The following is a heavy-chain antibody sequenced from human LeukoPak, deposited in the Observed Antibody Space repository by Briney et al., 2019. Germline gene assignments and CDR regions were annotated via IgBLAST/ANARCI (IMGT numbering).Heavy chain of an antibody. Sequence: ASVKVSCKPSGYTFNAYYMHGVRQAPGQGLDGVGWIDPKTGNTRYAQTFQGRVTITRDTPIGTVYMELSSLKSDDTAVYYCASEAFCASGNCYLQRVASWGPGTLVTVSS. V-gene: IGHV1-2*02. D-gene: IGHD3-22*01. CDR2: IDPKTGNT. J-gene: IGHJ4*02. CDR1: GYTFNAYY. CDR3: ASEAFCASGNCYLQRVAS.